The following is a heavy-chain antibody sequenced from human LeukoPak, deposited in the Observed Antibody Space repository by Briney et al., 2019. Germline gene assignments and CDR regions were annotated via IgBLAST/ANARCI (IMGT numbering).Heavy chain of an antibody. CDR3: ARLLGDFWSGYQTIRYYFDY. CDR1: GGSISSSSYY. D-gene: IGHD3-3*01. V-gene: IGHV4-39*01. J-gene: IGHJ4*02. Sequence: SETLSLTCTVSGGSISSSSYYWGWIRQPPGKGLEWIGSIDYSGSTYYNPSLKSRVTISVDTSKNQLSLKLSSVTAADTAVYYCARLLGDFWSGYQTIRYYFDYWGQGTPVTVSS. CDR2: IDYSGST.